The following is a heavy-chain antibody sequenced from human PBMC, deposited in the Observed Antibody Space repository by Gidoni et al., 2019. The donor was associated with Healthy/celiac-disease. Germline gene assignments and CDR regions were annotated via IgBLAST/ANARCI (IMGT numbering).Heavy chain of an antibody. CDR3: ARGRYDYVWGSYRYTPHFDY. CDR2: INHSGST. Sequence: QVQLQQWGAGLLKPSETLSLTCAVYGGAFRGYYWSWIRQPPGKGLEWIGEINHSGSTNYNPSLKIRVTISVDTSKNQFSLKLSSVTAADTAVYYCARGRYDYVWGSYRYTPHFDYWGQGTLVTVSS. CDR1: GGAFRGYY. J-gene: IGHJ4*02. V-gene: IGHV4-34*01. D-gene: IGHD3-16*02.